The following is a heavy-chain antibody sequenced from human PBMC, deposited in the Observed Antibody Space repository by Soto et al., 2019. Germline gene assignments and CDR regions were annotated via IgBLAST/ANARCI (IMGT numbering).Heavy chain of an antibody. Sequence: QVQLVQSGAGVKKPGASVKVSCKASGYAFRGYQMNWLRQAPGQGLGWVGWINPDSGGTNFAQKFQGRVTMTRDTAISTIYMELSSLTSDDTAVYYCARGCSGGTCFLLSFWGQGTLVTVSS. CDR1: GYAFRGYQ. CDR3: ARGCSGGTCFLLSF. CDR2: INPDSGGT. D-gene: IGHD2-15*01. J-gene: IGHJ4*02. V-gene: IGHV1-2*02.